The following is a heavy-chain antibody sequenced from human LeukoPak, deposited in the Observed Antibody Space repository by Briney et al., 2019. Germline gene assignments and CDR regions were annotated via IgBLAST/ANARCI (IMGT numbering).Heavy chain of an antibody. J-gene: IGHJ3*02. D-gene: IGHD5-12*01. CDR2: IGTAGDP. V-gene: IGHV3-13*05. CDR1: GFTFSSYD. CDR3: ARGGYSGYDPFDI. Sequence: GGSLRLSCTASGFTFSSYDMHWVRQATGKGLEWVSDIGTAGDPYYPGFVKGRFNISRENAKNSLYLQMNSLRAGDTAVYYCARGGYSGYDPFDIWGQGTMVTVSS.